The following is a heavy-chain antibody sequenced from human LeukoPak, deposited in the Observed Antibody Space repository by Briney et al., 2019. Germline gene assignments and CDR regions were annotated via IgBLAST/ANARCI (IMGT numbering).Heavy chain of an antibody. Sequence: GGSPRLSCAASGLTFRSYAMSWVRQAPGKGLEWVSTISGSGGSTYYADSVKGRFTISRDNSKNTLYLQMNSLRAEDTAVYYCANYMTTVTTSAFDVWGQGTMVTVSS. J-gene: IGHJ3*01. CDR2: ISGSGGST. CDR3: ANYMTTVTTSAFDV. D-gene: IGHD4-17*01. V-gene: IGHV3-23*01. CDR1: GLTFRSYA.